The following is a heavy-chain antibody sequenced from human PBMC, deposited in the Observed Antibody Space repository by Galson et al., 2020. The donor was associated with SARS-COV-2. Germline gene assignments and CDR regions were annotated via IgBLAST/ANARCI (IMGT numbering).Heavy chain of an antibody. Sequence: GGSLRLSCAASGFTFSRYAMSWVRQAPGKGLEWVSSITAAGGGTYHADSVKGRFTISRDNSEHTLYLQMNSRRVEDTALYYCAKDQGNDYGDQLEYWGQGTLVSVSS. J-gene: IGHJ4*02. V-gene: IGHV3-23*01. CDR3: AKDQGNDYGDQLEY. CDR2: ITAAGGGT. D-gene: IGHD4-17*01. CDR1: GFTFSRYA.